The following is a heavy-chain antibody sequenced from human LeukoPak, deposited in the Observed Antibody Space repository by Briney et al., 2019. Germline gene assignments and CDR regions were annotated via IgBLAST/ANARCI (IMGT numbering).Heavy chain of an antibody. D-gene: IGHD6-19*01. J-gene: IGHJ3*02. V-gene: IGHV4-59*01. CDR3: ARDYGSGSRPSAFDI. CDR2: GYYSGST. CDR1: GGSISTYY. Sequence: SETLSLTCTVSGGSISTYYWSWVRQPPGKGLEWIGYGYYSGSTDYIPSLKSRVTISVVTSKNQFSLKLTSVTAADTAVYYCARDYGSGSRPSAFDIWGQGTMVTVSS.